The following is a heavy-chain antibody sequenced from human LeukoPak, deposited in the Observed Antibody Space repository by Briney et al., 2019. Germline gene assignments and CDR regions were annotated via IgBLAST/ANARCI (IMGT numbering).Heavy chain of an antibody. V-gene: IGHV3-74*01. J-gene: IGHJ6*02. D-gene: IGHD3-10*01. CDR1: GFTFSSYW. CDR2: INSDGSST. CDR3: ARESSGSSNYYYYYGMDV. Sequence: PGGSLRLSCAASGFTFSSYWMHWIRQAPGKGLVWVSRINSDGSSTTYADSVKGRFTISRDNSKNTLYLQMNSLRAEDTAVYYCARESSGSSNYYYYYGMDVWGQGTTVTVSS.